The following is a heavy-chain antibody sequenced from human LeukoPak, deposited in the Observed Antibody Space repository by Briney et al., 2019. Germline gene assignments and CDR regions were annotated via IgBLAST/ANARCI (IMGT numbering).Heavy chain of an antibody. J-gene: IGHJ4*02. CDR1: GYTFTSYG. CDR2: ISAYNGNT. Sequence: ASVKVSCKASGYTFTSYGISWVRQAPGQGLEWTGWISAYNGNTNYAQKLQGRVTMTTDTSTSTAYMELRSLRSDDTAVYYCARVSSMRFGATGYYFDYWGQGTLVTVSS. V-gene: IGHV1-18*01. D-gene: IGHD3-10*01. CDR3: ARVSSMRFGATGYYFDY.